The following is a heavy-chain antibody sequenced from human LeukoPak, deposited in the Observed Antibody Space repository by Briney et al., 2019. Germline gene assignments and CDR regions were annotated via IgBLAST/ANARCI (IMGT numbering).Heavy chain of an antibody. CDR2: ISGDGTAR. CDR1: GFTSSSYW. CDR3: VRGRGSYGWFDP. J-gene: IGHJ5*02. D-gene: IGHD3-10*01. Sequence: GGSLRLSCAASGFTSSSYWMHWVRQVPGKGLVWVSRISGDGTARNYADSVKGRFTISRDDAKNTVDLQMSSLRGEDTAVYYCVRGRGSYGWFDPWGQGTLVTVSS. V-gene: IGHV3-74*01.